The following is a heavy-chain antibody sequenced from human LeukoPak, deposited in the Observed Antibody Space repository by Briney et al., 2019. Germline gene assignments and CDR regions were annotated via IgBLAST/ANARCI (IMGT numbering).Heavy chain of an antibody. J-gene: IGHJ3*02. V-gene: IGHV4-4*07. Sequence: SETLTLTCTVSGGSISSYYWSWIRQPAGKGLEWIGRIYTSGSTNYDPSLKSRVTMSVDTSKNQFSLKLSSVTAADTAVYYCARDPLIPAALRGGAFDIWGQGTMVTVSS. CDR1: GGSISSYY. CDR3: ARDPLIPAALRGGAFDI. CDR2: IYTSGST. D-gene: IGHD2-2*01.